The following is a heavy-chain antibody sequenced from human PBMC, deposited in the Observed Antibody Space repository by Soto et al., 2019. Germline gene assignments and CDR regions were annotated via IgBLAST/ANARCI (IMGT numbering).Heavy chain of an antibody. CDR1: GGSISSSSYY. J-gene: IGHJ4*02. Sequence: SETLSLTCTVSGGSISSSSYYWGWIRQPPGKGLEWIGSIYHSGSTYYNPSLKSRVTISVDTSKNQFSLKLSSVTAADTAVYYCARLSNLLNFDYWGQGTLVTVSS. D-gene: IGHD4-4*01. V-gene: IGHV4-39*01. CDR2: IYHSGST. CDR3: ARLSNLLNFDY.